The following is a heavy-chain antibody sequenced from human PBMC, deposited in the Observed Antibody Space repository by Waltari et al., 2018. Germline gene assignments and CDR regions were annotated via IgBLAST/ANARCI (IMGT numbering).Heavy chain of an antibody. CDR1: GVSFSGYY. CDR3: VRLEDCTGPGGHCDSGDPFALDV. J-gene: IGHJ6*02. D-gene: IGHD2-21*02. V-gene: IGHV4-34*02. CDR2: INHAGYT. Sequence: QVQLQQWGAGLLQSSETLSLTCAVYGVSFSGYYWGWVRQPPGKGLEWIGEINHAGYTNQNPSLRSRVSMSADTSKSEFSLKLNAVTAADTAVYYCVRLEDCTGPGGHCDSGDPFALDVWGQGTTVTVSS.